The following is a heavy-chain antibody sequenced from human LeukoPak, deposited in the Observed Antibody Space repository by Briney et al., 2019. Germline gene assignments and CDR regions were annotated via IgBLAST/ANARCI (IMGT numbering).Heavy chain of an antibody. D-gene: IGHD4-11*01. CDR3: ARVGNYDDWFDP. Sequence: ASVKVSCKTSGYTFTTYGITWVRQAPGQGLEWMGWISAFTGDTKYAQKFQGRVTMTTDTSTSTAYMELRSLRSDDTAVYYCARVGNYDDWFDPWGQGTLVTVSS. V-gene: IGHV1-18*01. CDR1: GYTFTTYG. CDR2: ISAFTGDT. J-gene: IGHJ5*02.